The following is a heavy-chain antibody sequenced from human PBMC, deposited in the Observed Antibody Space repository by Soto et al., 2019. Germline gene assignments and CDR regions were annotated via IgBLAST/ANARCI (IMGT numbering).Heavy chain of an antibody. CDR3: ARDFSAYDV. CDR1: GYSFTTYG. CDR2: LSTYNGKT. Sequence: ASVKVSCNASGYSFTTYGISWVRPAPGQGLEWMGCLSTYNGKTNYAQKVQGRVNRTTDTPTNTAHMDLRSLRSDDTAVYYCARDFSAYDVWGQGTLVTVAS. J-gene: IGHJ4*02. D-gene: IGHD5-12*01. V-gene: IGHV1-18*01.